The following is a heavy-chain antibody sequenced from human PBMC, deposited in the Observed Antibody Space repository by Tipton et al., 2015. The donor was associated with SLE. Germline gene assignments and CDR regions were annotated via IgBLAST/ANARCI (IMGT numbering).Heavy chain of an antibody. CDR1: GYTFTSYG. CDR2: ISAYNGNT. J-gene: IGHJ3*02. V-gene: IGHV1-18*01. Sequence: QLVQSGAEVKKPGASVKVSCKASGYTFTSYGISWVRQAPGQGLEWMGWISAYNGNTDYAQEFQGRVTMTTDTSTSTAYMELRSLRSDDTAVFYCARRPCGGDCWDGIDIWGQGTMVTVSS. CDR3: ARRPCGGDCWDGIDI. D-gene: IGHD2-21*02.